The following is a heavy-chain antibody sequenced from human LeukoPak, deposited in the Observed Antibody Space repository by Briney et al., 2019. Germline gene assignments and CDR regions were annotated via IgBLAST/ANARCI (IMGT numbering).Heavy chain of an antibody. CDR1: GGSISSGSYY. J-gene: IGHJ4*02. CDR3: ASVEDSSGYYYFDY. V-gene: IGHV4-61*02. D-gene: IGHD3-22*01. CDR2: IYTGGST. Sequence: SETLSLTCTVSGGSISSGSYYWSWIRQPAGKGLEWIGRIYTGGSTNYNPSLKSRVTISVDTSKNQFSLKLSSVTAADTAVYYCASVEDSSGYYYFDYWGQGALVTVSS.